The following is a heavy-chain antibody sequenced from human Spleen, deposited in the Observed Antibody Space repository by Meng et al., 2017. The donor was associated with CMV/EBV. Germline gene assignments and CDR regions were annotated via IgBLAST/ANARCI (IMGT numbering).Heavy chain of an antibody. CDR2: IYSGGSAT. J-gene: IGHJ6*02. CDR3: ARLGSYTYYYYGMDV. D-gene: IGHD1-26*01. CDR1: GFAFSTDA. V-gene: IGHV3-23*03. Sequence: SGFAFSTDAMTGVRQAPAKGLEWVSVIYSGGSATYHADSVKGRFNISRDNSKNMVYLHMNSLRADDTAIYYCARLGSYTYYYYGMDVWGQGTTVTVSS.